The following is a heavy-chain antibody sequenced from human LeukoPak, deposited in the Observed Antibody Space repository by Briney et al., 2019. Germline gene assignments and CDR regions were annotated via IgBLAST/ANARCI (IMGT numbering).Heavy chain of an antibody. J-gene: IGHJ4*02. Sequence: GASLKISCKASGYSFTGFWIGWVRQLPGKGLXXXXIIYPYDSETRYSPSFQGQVTISADKSIGTAYLQWSSLKASDTAMYYCARHIGYSAWNPDYWGQGTLVTVSS. CDR1: GYSFTGFW. CDR3: ARHIGYSAWNPDY. D-gene: IGHD5-18*01. CDR2: IYPYDSET. V-gene: IGHV5-51*01.